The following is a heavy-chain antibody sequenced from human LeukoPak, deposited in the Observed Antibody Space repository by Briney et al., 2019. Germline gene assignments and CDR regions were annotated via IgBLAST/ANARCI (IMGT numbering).Heavy chain of an antibody. CDR1: GFTFDDYA. J-gene: IGHJ4*02. CDR2: ISWNSGSI. D-gene: IGHD6-13*01. V-gene: IGHV3-9*01. Sequence: GRSLRLSCAASGFTFDDYAMHWVRQAPGKGLEWVSGISWNSGSIGYADSVKGRFTISRDNAKNSLYLQMNSLRAEDTALYYCAKDSGSSWTYYFDYWGQGTLVTVSS. CDR3: AKDSGSSWTYYFDY.